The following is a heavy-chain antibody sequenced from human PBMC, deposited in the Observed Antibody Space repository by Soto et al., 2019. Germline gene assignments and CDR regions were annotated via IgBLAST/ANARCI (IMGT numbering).Heavy chain of an antibody. D-gene: IGHD3-3*01. CDR2: IIPMYGTT. CDR3: ARPGGEEWLLSNYFAA. V-gene: IGHV1-69*06. CDR1: GGTFSSHV. J-gene: IGHJ5*02. Sequence: ASVKVSCKASGGTFSSHVISWVRQAPGQGLQWMGGIIPMYGTTNYAQKFEGRVMITADTSTDTVYMELSSLISEDTAVYYCARPGGEEWLLSNYFAAWGQGTLVTVSS.